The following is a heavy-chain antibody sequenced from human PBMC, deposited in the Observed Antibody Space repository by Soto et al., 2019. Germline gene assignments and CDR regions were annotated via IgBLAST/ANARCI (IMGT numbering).Heavy chain of an antibody. J-gene: IGHJ4*02. V-gene: IGHV4-30-4*01. CDR2: IYYSGST. Sequence: SETLSLTCTVSGGSISSGDYYWSWIRQPPGKGLEWIGYIYYSGSTYYNPSLKSRVTISVDTSKNQFSLKLSSVTAADTAVYYCARASHIYYGSGSLGFDYWGQGTLVTVSS. CDR1: GGSISSGDYY. D-gene: IGHD3-10*01. CDR3: ARASHIYYGSGSLGFDY.